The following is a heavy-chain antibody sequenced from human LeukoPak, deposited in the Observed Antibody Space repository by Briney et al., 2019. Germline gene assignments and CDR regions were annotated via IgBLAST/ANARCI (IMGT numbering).Heavy chain of an antibody. J-gene: IGHJ4*02. CDR2: ISYDGSNK. V-gene: IGHV3-30*18. Sequence: LSLTCAVYGGSFSGYYWSWIRQPPGKGLEWVAVISYDGSNKYYADSVKGRFTISRDNSKNTLYLQMNSLRAEDTAVYYCAKAAGGWDSPFDYWGQGTLVTVSS. CDR1: GGSFSGYY. CDR3: AKAAGGWDSPFDY. D-gene: IGHD6-19*01.